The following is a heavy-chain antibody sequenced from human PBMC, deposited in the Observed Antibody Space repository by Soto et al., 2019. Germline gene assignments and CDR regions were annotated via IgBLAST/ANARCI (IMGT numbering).Heavy chain of an antibody. CDR1: GFTFDDYA. Sequence: GGSLRLSCAASGFTFDDYAMHWVRQAPGKGLEWVSGISWNSGSIGYADSVKGRFTISRDNAKNSLYLQMNSLRAEYTALYYCAKGLSEYSSSFGSGGYYYYYYMDVWGKGTTVTVSS. J-gene: IGHJ6*03. D-gene: IGHD6-6*01. CDR2: ISWNSGSI. CDR3: AKGLSEYSSSFGSGGYYYYYYMDV. V-gene: IGHV3-9*01.